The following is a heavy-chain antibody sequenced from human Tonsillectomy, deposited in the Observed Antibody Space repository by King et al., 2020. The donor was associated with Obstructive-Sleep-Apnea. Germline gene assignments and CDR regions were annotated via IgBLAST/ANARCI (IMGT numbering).Heavy chain of an antibody. CDR3: AKGSGSYFGRSDFDY. CDR1: GFTFSSYG. V-gene: IGHV3-30*18. D-gene: IGHD1-26*01. Sequence: VQLVESGGGVVQPGRSLRLSCAASGFTFSSYGMNWVRQAPGKGLEWVAVISYDGSNKYYADSVKGRFTISRDNSKNTLYLQMNSLRAEDTAVYYCAKGSGSYFGRSDFDYWGQGTLVTVSS. CDR2: ISYDGSNK. J-gene: IGHJ4*02.